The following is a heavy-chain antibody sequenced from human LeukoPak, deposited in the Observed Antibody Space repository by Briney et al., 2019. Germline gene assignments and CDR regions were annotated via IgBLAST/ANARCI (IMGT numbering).Heavy chain of an antibody. D-gene: IGHD3-3*01. CDR3: ARDGARARGYDFWSGYFYYMDV. Sequence: PGGSLRLSCAASGFNFSDYFMSWIRQAPGKGLQWLAYISKTGRGIEYAESVRGRFTISRDNAKNSVFLQMDSLRAEDTAVYYCARDGARARGYDFWSGYFYYMDVWGKGTTVTVSS. V-gene: IGHV3-11*01. CDR1: GFNFSDYF. CDR2: ISKTGRGI. J-gene: IGHJ6*03.